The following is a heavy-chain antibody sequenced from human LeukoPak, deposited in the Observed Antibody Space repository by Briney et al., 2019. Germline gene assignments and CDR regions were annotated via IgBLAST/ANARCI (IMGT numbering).Heavy chain of an antibody. J-gene: IGHJ4*02. CDR2: IDPHGGNT. V-gene: IGHV3-64*02. CDR3: AKVGDNWDFDY. D-gene: IGHD3-16*01. CDR1: GFTFRSYS. Sequence: GGSLRLSCAASGFTFRSYSMHWVRQTPGKGLEYVSAIDPHGGNTYYADSVKGRFTTSRDNSKNTLYLHMNSLRAEDTAVYYCAKVGDNWDFDYWGQGTLVSVSS.